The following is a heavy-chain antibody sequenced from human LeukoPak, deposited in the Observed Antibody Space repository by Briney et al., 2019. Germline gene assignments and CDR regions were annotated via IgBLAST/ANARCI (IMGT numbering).Heavy chain of an antibody. CDR1: GYTFTSYA. D-gene: IGHD2-2*01. V-gene: IGHV7-4-1*02. CDR3: ARAGYCSSTSCYAPPLGNWFDP. Sequence: GASVKVSCKASGYTFTSYAMNWVRQAPGQGLEWMGWINTNTGNPTYAQGFTGRFVFSLDTSVSTAYLQISSLKAEDTAMYYCARAGYCSSTSCYAPPLGNWFDPWGQGTLFTVSS. J-gene: IGHJ5*02. CDR2: INTNTGNP.